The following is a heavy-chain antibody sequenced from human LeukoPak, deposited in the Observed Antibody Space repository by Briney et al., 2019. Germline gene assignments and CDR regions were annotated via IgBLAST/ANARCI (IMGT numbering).Heavy chain of an antibody. CDR2: IYYSGST. CDR1: GGSNSSYY. V-gene: IGHV4-59*08. D-gene: IGHD5/OR15-5a*01. CDR3: ARQVSTHYYYYYGMDV. Sequence: SETLSLTCTVSGGSNSSYYWSWIRQPPGKGLEWVGYIYYSGSTNYNPSLKSRVTISVDTSKNQFSLKLSSVTAADTAVYYWARQVSTHYYYYYGMDVWGQGTTVTVSS. J-gene: IGHJ6*02.